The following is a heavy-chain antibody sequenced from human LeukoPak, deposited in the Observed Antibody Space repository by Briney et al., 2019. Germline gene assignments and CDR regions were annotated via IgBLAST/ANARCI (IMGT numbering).Heavy chain of an antibody. Sequence: GGSLRLSCAASGFTFSTYNMNWVRQAPGKGLEWVSSISGSSSYIYYADSVKGRFTISRENAENSLYLQMNSLRVEDTAVYYCAKLAKYFYGSETYYFFEHWGQGTPVTASS. CDR2: ISGSSSYI. V-gene: IGHV3-21*01. D-gene: IGHD3-10*01. J-gene: IGHJ4*02. CDR1: GFTFSTYN. CDR3: AKLAKYFYGSETYYFFEH.